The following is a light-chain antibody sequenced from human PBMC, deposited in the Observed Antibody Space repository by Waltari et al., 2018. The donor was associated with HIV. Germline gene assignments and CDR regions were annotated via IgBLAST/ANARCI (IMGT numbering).Light chain of an antibody. CDR3: AAWDDTRGGLWV. Sequence: QSVLTQPPSTSGTPGQRVTISCFGSSSNIGSNYVYLYQQLPGTAPKLLIYRNNQRPSGVPDRFSGSKSGTSASLAISGLRSEDEGDYSCAAWDDTRGGLWVFGGGTKVTVL. V-gene: IGLV1-47*01. CDR1: SSNIGSNY. J-gene: IGLJ3*02. CDR2: RNN.